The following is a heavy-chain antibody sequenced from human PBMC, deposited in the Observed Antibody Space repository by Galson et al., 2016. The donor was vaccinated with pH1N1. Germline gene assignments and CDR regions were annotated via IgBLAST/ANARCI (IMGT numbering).Heavy chain of an antibody. Sequence: LRLSCAASGFTLSCCAMHWVRQAPGKGLECVALISKDGNNVYYADSVKGRFTISRDSSNNTLYLKMNSLRTEDTAIYYCARSREFSFYYWGQGALVTVAS. V-gene: IGHV3-30*04. J-gene: IGHJ4*02. CDR2: ISKDGNNV. CDR1: GFTLSCCA. CDR3: ARSREFSFYY.